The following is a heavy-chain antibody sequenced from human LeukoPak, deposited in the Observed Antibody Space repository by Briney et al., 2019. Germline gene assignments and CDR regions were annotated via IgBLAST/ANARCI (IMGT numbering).Heavy chain of an antibody. CDR2: ISGSGDST. Sequence: GGSLRLSRAVSGFTFSSYALSWVRQAPGRGLEWVSAISGSGDSTYYADSVKGRFTISRDNSKNTLYLQMNSLRAEDTALYYCAKENPHNDYWGQGTLVTVSS. CDR1: GFTFSSYA. J-gene: IGHJ4*02. CDR3: AKENPHNDY. V-gene: IGHV3-23*01.